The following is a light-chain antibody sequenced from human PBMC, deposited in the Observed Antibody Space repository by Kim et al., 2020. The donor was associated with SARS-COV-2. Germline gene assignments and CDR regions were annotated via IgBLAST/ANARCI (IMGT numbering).Light chain of an antibody. Sequence: RTATLSCTGNSNNVGYEGAAWLQQHQGHPPKLLSYRNNNRPSGISDRFSASRSGNTASLTITGLQPEDETDYYCSAWDSSLSAWVFGGGTKLTVL. CDR1: SNNVGYEG. J-gene: IGLJ3*02. V-gene: IGLV10-54*04. CDR3: SAWDSSLSAWV. CDR2: RNN.